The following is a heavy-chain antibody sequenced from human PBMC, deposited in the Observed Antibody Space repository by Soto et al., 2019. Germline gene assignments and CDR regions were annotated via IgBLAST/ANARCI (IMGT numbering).Heavy chain of an antibody. CDR3: ARDPGHSSGYGWAGNFDY. CDR1: GYTFTGYY. V-gene: IGHV1-2*04. Sequence: ASGKVSCKASGYTFTGYYMHWVRQAPGQGLEWMGWINPNSGGTNYAQKFQGWVTMTRDTSISTAYMELSRLRSDDTAVYYCARDPGHSSGYGWAGNFDYWGQGTLVTVSS. CDR2: INPNSGGT. D-gene: IGHD3-22*01. J-gene: IGHJ4*02.